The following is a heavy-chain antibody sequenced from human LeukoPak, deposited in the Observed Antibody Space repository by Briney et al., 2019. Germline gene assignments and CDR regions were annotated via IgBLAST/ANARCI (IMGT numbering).Heavy chain of an antibody. V-gene: IGHV3-21*01. J-gene: IGHJ4*02. CDR1: GFTFSSYS. CDR2: ISSSSSYI. D-gene: IGHD6-19*01. CDR3: ARDGYSSGWYDY. Sequence: TGGSLRLSCAASGFTFSSYSMNWVRQAPGKGLEWVSSISSSSSYIYYADSVKGRFTISRDNAKNSLYLQMNSLRAEDTAVYYCARDGYSSGWYDYWGQGTLVTVSS.